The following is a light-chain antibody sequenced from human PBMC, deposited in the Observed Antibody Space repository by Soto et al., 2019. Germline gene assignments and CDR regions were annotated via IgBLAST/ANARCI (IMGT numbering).Light chain of an antibody. CDR3: QQYDSSLF. CDR1: LSVSSGR. Sequence: EVVLTRSPGTRASSLGERATPSCRASLSVSSGRLAWYQQRPGQAPRLLIYGASNRATGISDRFSGSGSGTDFTLTISRLEPEDFAVYYCQQYDSSLFFGGGTKVEIK. J-gene: IGKJ4*01. V-gene: IGKV3-20*01. CDR2: GAS.